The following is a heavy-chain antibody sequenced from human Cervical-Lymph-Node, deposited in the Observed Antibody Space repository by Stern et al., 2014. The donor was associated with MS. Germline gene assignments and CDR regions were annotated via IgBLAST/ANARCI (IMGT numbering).Heavy chain of an antibody. D-gene: IGHD2-15*01. CDR1: GFSLSTSGMP. CDR3: ARTTYCSGGSCYPDY. J-gene: IGHJ4*02. Sequence: ESGPALVKPTQTLTLTCTFSGFSLSTSGMPVNWIRQPPGKALEWLARIDWDDDKFYSTSLKTRLTISKDTSKNQVVLTMTNMDPVDTATYYCARTTYCSGGSCYPDYWGQGTLVTVSS. V-gene: IGHV2-70*04. CDR2: IDWDDDK.